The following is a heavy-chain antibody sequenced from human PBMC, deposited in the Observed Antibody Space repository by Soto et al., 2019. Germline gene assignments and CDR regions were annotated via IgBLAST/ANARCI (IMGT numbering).Heavy chain of an antibody. CDR2: IIPILDIA. V-gene: IGHV1-69*04. D-gene: IGHD2-2*01. CDR1: GGTFSSYP. CDR3: ARDMKYCTTTTCYSPLRSDY. J-gene: IGHJ4*02. Sequence: GASVKVSCKASGGTFSSYPITWVRQAPGQGLEWMGRIIPILDIANYAQKFQGRVTITADKSTSTAYMELSSLRSEDTAVYYCARDMKYCTTTTCYSPLRSDYWGQGTLVTVSS.